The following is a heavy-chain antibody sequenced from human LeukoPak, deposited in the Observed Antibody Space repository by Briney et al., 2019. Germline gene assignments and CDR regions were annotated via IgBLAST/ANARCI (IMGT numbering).Heavy chain of an antibody. CDR1: GYSFTSYW. J-gene: IGHJ4*02. D-gene: IGHD6-19*01. V-gene: IGHV5-10-1*01. Sequence: GESLKISCKGSGYSFTSYWITWVRQMPGKGLEWMGRIDPSDSYTNYSPSFQGHVTITADKSISTAYLQWSSLKASDTAMYHCARHHSSGWYVDYWGQGTLVTVSS. CDR3: ARHHSSGWYVDY. CDR2: IDPSDSYT.